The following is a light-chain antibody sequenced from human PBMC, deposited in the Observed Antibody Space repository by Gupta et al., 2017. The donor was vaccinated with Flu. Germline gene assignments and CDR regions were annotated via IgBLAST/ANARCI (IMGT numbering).Light chain of an antibody. Sequence: SAPTQPRSVSGSPGQSVTISCTGTSNDVGGSNRVSWYEQRPGKAPKLILYDVTERPSGVPDRFSGSKSGYTASLTISVLQADDDADYYCSSHAGRGTWVFGTGTTVTVL. CDR1: SNDVGGSNR. J-gene: IGLJ1*01. CDR2: DVT. V-gene: IGLV2-11*01. CDR3: SSHAGRGTWV.